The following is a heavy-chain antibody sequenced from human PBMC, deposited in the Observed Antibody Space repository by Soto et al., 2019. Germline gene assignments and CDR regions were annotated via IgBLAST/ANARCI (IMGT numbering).Heavy chain of an antibody. Sequence: GGSLRLSCLSSVFSFNSFNMNWIRRAPGRGLEWVASISVSGDNIYYGDSMQGRFTISRDNSKRSVFLDLNSLRVEDTAVYYCARDLGLLKSMFDYWGQGTLVTVSS. CDR2: ISVSGDNI. CDR1: VFSFNSFN. D-gene: IGHD2-8*01. J-gene: IGHJ4*02. CDR3: ARDLGLLKSMFDY. V-gene: IGHV3-21*01.